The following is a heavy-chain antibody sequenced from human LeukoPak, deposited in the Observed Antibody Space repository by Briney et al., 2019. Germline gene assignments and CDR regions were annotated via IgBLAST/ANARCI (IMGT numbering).Heavy chain of an antibody. V-gene: IGHV4-39*01. CDR2: IFAGGRT. CDR3: ASQRAGGCNWWYFDV. CDR1: GDSVSRNIYY. Sequence: PSETLSLTCSVSGDSVSRNIYYWCWVRQPPGKGLEWIGSIFAGGRTYYNPSLKSRVATSVDTSNNQFSLTLNSVTAADTGVFYCASQRAGGCNWWYFDVWGRGTVVTVSS. D-gene: IGHD2-15*01. J-gene: IGHJ2*01.